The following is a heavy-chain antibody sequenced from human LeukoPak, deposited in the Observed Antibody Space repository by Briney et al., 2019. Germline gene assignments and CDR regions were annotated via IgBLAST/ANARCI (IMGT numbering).Heavy chain of an antibody. CDR3: ARGGGSGTNHYY. V-gene: IGHV3-48*04. CDR1: GFTFNTYG. J-gene: IGHJ4*02. Sequence: GGSLRLSCAASGFTFNTYGMNWVRQAPGKGLEWVSYISSSGSTIYYADSVKGRFTISRDNAKNSLYLQMNSLRAEDTAVYYCARGGGSGTNHYYWGQGTLVTVSS. CDR2: ISSSGSTI. D-gene: IGHD3-10*01.